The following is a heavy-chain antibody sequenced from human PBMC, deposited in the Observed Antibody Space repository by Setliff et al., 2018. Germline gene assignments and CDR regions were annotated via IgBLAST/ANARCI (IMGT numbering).Heavy chain of an antibody. D-gene: IGHD1-7*01. CDR2: IYTSGST. Sequence: SETLSLTCTVSGGSISSGSYYWSWIRQPAGKGLEWIGRIYTSGSTNYNPSLKSRVTISVDTSKNQLSLKLSSVTAADTAVYYCARSLSTTLDYWGQGTLVTVSS. V-gene: IGHV4-61*02. CDR3: ARSLSTTLDY. CDR1: GGSISSGSYY. J-gene: IGHJ4*02.